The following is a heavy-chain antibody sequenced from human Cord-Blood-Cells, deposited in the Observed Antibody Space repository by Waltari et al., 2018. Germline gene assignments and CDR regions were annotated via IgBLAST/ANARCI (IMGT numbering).Heavy chain of an antibody. CDR2: RNPNSGKQ. CDR3: ARLSSGSSSIGG. Sequence: QVQLVQSGAEVKKPGASVKVSCKASGYTFTSYDINWVRQATGQGLEWMGGRNPNSGKQGYAKKFQGKVTMTRNTSISTAYMELSSLRSEDTAVYYCARLSSGSSSIGGWGQGTLVTVSS. J-gene: IGHJ4*02. CDR1: GYTFTSYD. D-gene: IGHD6-6*01. V-gene: IGHV1-8*01.